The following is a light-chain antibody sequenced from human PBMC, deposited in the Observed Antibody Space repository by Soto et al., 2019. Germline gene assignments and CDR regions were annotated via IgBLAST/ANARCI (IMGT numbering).Light chain of an antibody. J-gene: IGKJ1*01. CDR1: LSISSW. V-gene: IGKV1-5*01. CDR3: QHNNSYSWT. CDR2: DAS. Sequence: DIQMPQSPYTLSASLGDRFTMTCLASLSISSWLAWYQQNPGKAPKLLIYDASSLESGVPSRFSGSGSGTEFTLTIISRQPYDFATYYCQHNNSYSWTFGQGTKVDI.